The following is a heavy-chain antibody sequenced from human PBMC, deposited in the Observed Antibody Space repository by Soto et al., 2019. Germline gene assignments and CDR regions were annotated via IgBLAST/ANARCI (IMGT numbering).Heavy chain of an antibody. Sequence: QVQLVQSGAEVKKPGASVKVSCEASGYTFTNFGITWVRQAPGQGLEWMGWISVYNGNTSHAQRFQGRVTMTTDTSTSTAYLELRSLRSDDTAVYYCARGDYGGNSDFLSNWGQGTLVTVSS. CDR3: ARGDYGGNSDFLSN. CDR1: GYTFTNFG. V-gene: IGHV1-18*04. D-gene: IGHD4-17*01. CDR2: ISVYNGNT. J-gene: IGHJ4*02.